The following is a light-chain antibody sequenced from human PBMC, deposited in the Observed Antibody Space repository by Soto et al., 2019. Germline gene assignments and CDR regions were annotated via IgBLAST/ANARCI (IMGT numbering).Light chain of an antibody. Sequence: EIVLTQSPGILSLSPGERATISCRASQSVSSSYLAWYQQKPGQAPRLLIYGASNRATGIPDRFSASGSKTNFPLTIGRLAPEDFAVYYCQQYGSSPPYTFGQGTKLEIK. J-gene: IGKJ2*01. V-gene: IGKV3-20*01. CDR1: QSVSSSY. CDR2: GAS. CDR3: QQYGSSPPYT.